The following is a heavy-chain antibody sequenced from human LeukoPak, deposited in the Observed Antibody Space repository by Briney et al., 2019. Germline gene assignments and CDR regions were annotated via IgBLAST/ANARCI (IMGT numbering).Heavy chain of an antibody. D-gene: IGHD3-16*01. J-gene: IGHJ4*02. CDR3: ARNSRYDQEY. V-gene: IGHV4-4*02. CDR2: IYRDGDS. CDR1: GGSISNGYW. Sequence: SGTLSLTCAVSGGSISNGYWWSWVRQPPGKGLEWIAEIYRDGDSHYNPSLKSRVTISVDKSKNQLSLRLSSVTAADTAVYYCARNSRYDQEYWGQGILVIVSS.